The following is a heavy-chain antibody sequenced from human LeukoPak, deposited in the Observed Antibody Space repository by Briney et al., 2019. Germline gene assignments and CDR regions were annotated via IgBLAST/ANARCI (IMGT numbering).Heavy chain of an antibody. D-gene: IGHD6-13*01. CDR1: GFSFSDYY. V-gene: IGHV3-11*03. J-gene: IGHJ4*02. CDR2: ISSSGSNT. Sequence: TGGSLRLSCAASGFSFSDYYMVWIRQAPGKGPEWVSVISSSGSNTNYADSVRGRFTVSSDNAKYSLSLQMNRLRPEDSAVYYYARADGSSWFDYWGQGTLVTGSS. CDR3: ARADGSSWFDY.